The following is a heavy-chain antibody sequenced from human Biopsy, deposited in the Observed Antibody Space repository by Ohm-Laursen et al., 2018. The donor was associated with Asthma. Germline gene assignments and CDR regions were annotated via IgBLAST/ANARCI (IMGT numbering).Heavy chain of an antibody. D-gene: IGHD3-10*01. J-gene: IGHJ4*02. CDR1: GFTLSSYA. V-gene: IGHV3-23*01. CDR2: ISSGGGTI. Sequence: GSLRLSCAAPGFTLSSYAIHWVRQAPGKGLEWVSVISSGGGTIDYADSVKGRFTISRDNSMNTLYLHMNSLRVEDTAVYYCARGLDYSGRSGFDYWGQGTLVTVSS. CDR3: ARGLDYSGRSGFDY.